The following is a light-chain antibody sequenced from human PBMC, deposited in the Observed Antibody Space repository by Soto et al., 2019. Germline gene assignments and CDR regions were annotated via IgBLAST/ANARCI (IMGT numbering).Light chain of an antibody. CDR2: DVS. V-gene: IGLV2-14*01. J-gene: IGLJ2*01. CDR1: HSDVGGYNY. CDR3: SSYTISSTLVV. Sequence: QSALTQPASVSGSPGQSITISCTGTHSDVGGYNYVSWYQQHPGKAPKLMIYDVSHRPSGVSNRFSGSKSGNTASLTISGLQAEDEADYYCSSYTISSTLVVFGGGTQLTVL.